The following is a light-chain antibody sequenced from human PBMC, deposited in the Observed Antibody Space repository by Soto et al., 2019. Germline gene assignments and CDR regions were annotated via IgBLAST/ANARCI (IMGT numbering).Light chain of an antibody. CDR1: RDIDNS. CDR3: QKYNKAPWI. CDR2: AAS. Sequence: DSQKTQSPPWVSASLVHRLTITCRASRDIDNSLAWYQQVPGKAPKLLIYAASTLQSGVPSRFRGSGSGTSFILTITSLQPEDVATYYCQKYNKAPWIFGQGTKVDIK. V-gene: IGKV1-27*01. J-gene: IGKJ1*01.